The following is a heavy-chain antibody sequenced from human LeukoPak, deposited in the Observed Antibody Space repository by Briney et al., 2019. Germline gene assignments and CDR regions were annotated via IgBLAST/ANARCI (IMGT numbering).Heavy chain of an antibody. CDR2: IRYDGSNK. D-gene: IGHD6-19*01. V-gene: IGHV3-30*02. Sequence: PGGPLRLSCAASGFTFSSYGMHWVRQAPGKGLEWVAFIRYDGSNKYYADSVKGRFTISRDNSKNTLYLQMNSLRAEDTAVYYCAKVRRYSSGWYGDYWGQGTLVTVSS. CDR3: AKVRRYSSGWYGDY. J-gene: IGHJ4*02. CDR1: GFTFSSYG.